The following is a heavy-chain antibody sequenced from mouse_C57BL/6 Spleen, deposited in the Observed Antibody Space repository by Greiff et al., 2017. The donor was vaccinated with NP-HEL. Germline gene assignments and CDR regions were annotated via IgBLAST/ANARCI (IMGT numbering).Heavy chain of an antibody. CDR3: TRDYYGSSYNYAMDY. CDR2: ISSGGDYI. V-gene: IGHV5-9-1*02. Sequence: EVKLEESGEGLVKPGGSLKLSCAASGFTFSSYAMSWVRQTPEKRLEWVAYISSGGDYIYYADTVKGRFTISRDNARNTLYLQMSSLKSEDTAMYYCTRDYYGSSYNYAMDYWGQGTSVTVSS. D-gene: IGHD1-1*01. CDR1: GFTFSSYA. J-gene: IGHJ4*01.